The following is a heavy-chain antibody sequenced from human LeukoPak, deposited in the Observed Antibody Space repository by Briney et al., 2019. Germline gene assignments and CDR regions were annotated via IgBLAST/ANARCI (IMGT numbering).Heavy chain of an antibody. V-gene: IGHV4-4*02. Sequence: SETLSLTCAVSGGSISSSNWWSWVHQPPGKGLEWIGEIYHSGGTNYNPSLKSRVTISLDKSNNQFSLKLTSVTAADTAVYYCASSLPILTGQGGFDYWGQGTLVTVSS. CDR2: IYHSGGT. D-gene: IGHD3-9*01. CDR1: GGSISSSNW. CDR3: ASSLPILTGQGGFDY. J-gene: IGHJ4*02.